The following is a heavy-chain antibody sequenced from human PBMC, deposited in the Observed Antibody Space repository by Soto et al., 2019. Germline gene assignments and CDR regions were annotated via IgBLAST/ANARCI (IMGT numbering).Heavy chain of an antibody. V-gene: IGHV1-18*04. J-gene: IGHJ6*02. D-gene: IGHD6-6*01. CDR3: ARDREQLIYYYYGMDV. Sequence: ASVKVSCKASGYTFTSYGISWVRQAPGQGLEWMGWISAYNGNTNYAQKLQGRVTMTTDTSTSTAYMELRSLRSDDTAVYYCARDREQLIYYYYGMDVWGQGTTVTVSS. CDR2: ISAYNGNT. CDR1: GYTFTSYG.